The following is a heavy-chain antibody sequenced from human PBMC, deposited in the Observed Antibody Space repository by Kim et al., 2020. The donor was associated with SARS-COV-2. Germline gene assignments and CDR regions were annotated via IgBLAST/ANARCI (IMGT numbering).Heavy chain of an antibody. Sequence: ASVKVSCKASGYTFTSYGISWVRQAPGQGLEWMGWISAYNGNTNYAQKLQGRVTMTTDTSTSTAYMELRRLRSDDTAVYYCARERGYYDILTGPPPLDYWGQGTLVTVSS. V-gene: IGHV1-18*04. CDR1: GYTFTSYG. J-gene: IGHJ4*02. CDR2: ISAYNGNT. D-gene: IGHD3-9*01. CDR3: ARERGYYDILTGPPPLDY.